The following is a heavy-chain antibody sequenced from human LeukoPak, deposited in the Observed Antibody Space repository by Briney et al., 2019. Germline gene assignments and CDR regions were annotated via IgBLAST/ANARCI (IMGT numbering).Heavy chain of an antibody. Sequence: PSKTLSLTCTVSGGSISSGGYYWSWLRQHPGKGLEWIGYIYYSGSTYYNPSLKSRVTISVDTSKNQFSLKLSSVTAADTAVYYCARDPYGGGASWFDPWGQGTLVTVSS. J-gene: IGHJ5*02. D-gene: IGHD1-26*01. CDR1: GGSISSGGYY. CDR2: IYYSGST. V-gene: IGHV4-31*03. CDR3: ARDPYGGGASWFDP.